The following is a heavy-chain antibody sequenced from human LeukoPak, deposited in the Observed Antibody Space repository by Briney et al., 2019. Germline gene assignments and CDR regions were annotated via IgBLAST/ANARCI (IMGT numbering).Heavy chain of an antibody. J-gene: IGHJ6*03. D-gene: IGHD3-22*01. CDR3: ASGSYSSGYYYMDV. CDR2: INPSGGST. CDR1: GYTFTYHF. Sequence: ASVKVSCKASGYTFTYHFMHWVRQAPGQGLQWMGVINPSGGSTSYAQKFQGRVTMTRDMSTSTVYMELSSLRSEDTAVYYCASGSYSSGYYYMDVWGKGTTVTVSS. V-gene: IGHV1-46*01.